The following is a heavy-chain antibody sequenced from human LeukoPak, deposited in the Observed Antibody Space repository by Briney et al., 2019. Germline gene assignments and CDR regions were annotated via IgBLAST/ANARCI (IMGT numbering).Heavy chain of an antibody. CDR3: ATGMMAWLVPGRPYYGMDV. Sequence: GASVKVSCKVSGYTLTELSMHWVRQAPGKGLGWMGGFDPEDGETIYAQKFQGRVTMTEDTSTDTAHMELSSLRSEDTAVYYCATGMMAWLVPGRPYYGMDVWGQGTTVTVSS. D-gene: IGHD6-19*01. CDR1: GYTLTELS. CDR2: FDPEDGET. J-gene: IGHJ6*02. V-gene: IGHV1-24*01.